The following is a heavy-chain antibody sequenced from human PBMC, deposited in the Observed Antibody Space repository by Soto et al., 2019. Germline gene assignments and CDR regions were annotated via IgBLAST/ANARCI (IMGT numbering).Heavy chain of an antibody. CDR3: ATLNWNNYFDS. J-gene: IGHJ4*02. CDR2: IYYSGGT. D-gene: IGHD1-1*01. CDR1: GGSIRSDS. V-gene: IGHV4-59*01. Sequence: LSLTCTVSGGSIRSDSWSWIRQPPGKGLEWVGYIYYSGGTSYNPSLKSRVTISVDTSKNQFSLKLSSVTTADTAMYYCATLNWNNYFDSWGQGTLVTVSS.